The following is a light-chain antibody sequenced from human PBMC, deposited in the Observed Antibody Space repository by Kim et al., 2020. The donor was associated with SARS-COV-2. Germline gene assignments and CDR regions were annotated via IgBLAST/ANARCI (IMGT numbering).Light chain of an antibody. J-gene: IGKJ2*01. CDR3: QQANRFPYT. CDR2: AAS. V-gene: IGKV1-12*01. Sequence: SAAVGDRVTMTCRASQDVNRWLAWYQQKQGKAPKLLIYAASTLQGGVPPRFSGSGSGTDFTLTISSLHPEDFATYYCQQANRFPYTFGQGTKLEIK. CDR1: QDVNRW.